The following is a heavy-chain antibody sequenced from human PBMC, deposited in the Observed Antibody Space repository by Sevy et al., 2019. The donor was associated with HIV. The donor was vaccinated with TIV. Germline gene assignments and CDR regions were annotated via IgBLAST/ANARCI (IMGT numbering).Heavy chain of an antibody. CDR2: IRSKGYGGTT. J-gene: IGHJ4*02. V-gene: IGHV3-49*03. CDR3: ARGPRGNYVFDY. CDR1: GFIFGDYA. Sequence: GGSLRLSCTASGFIFGDYAMSWFRQAPGKGLEWVGFIRSKGYGGTTEYAASVKGRFTISRDDSKSIAYVQMNSLKTEDTAVYYCARGPRGNYVFDYWGQGTLVTVSS. D-gene: IGHD4-4*01.